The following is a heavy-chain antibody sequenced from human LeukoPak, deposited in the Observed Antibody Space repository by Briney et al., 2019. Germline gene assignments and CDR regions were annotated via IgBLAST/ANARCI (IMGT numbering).Heavy chain of an antibody. CDR1: GFTFSSHW. J-gene: IGHJ3*02. CDR2: IDSDGSTT. CDR3: AKGRGAFDI. D-gene: IGHD3-10*01. V-gene: IGHV3-74*01. Sequence: GGSLRLSCAASGFTFSSHWMHWVRQAPGKGLVWVSRIDSDGSTTTYADSVKGRFTISRDNAKNTLYLQMNSLRAEDTAVYYCAKGRGAFDIWGQGTMVTVSS.